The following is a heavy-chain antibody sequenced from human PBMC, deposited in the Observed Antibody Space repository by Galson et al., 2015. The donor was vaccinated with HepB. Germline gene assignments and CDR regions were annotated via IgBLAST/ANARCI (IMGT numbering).Heavy chain of an antibody. CDR2: INHSGST. V-gene: IGHV4-34*01. CDR1: GGSFSGYY. Sequence: ETLSLTCAVYGGSFSGYYWSWIRQPPGKGLEWIGEINHSGSTNYNPSLKSRVTISVDTSKNQFSLKLSSVTAADTAVYYCARGRRDGYNYGYYYGMDVWGQGTTVTVSS. CDR3: ARGRRDGYNYGYYYGMDV. D-gene: IGHD5-24*01. J-gene: IGHJ6*02.